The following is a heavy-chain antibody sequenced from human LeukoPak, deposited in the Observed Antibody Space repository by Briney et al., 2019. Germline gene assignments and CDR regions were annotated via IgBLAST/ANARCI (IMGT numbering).Heavy chain of an antibody. CDR3: VKSSGSGWYMFDY. CDR2: VTSNGGST. V-gene: IGHV3-64D*09. CDR1: GFTFSRYA. Sequence: GGSLRLSCSASGFTFSRYAMHWVRQAPGKGLEYVSGVTSNGGSTYYADSVKGRFTISRDNSKNTLYLQMSTLRAEDTAVYYCVKSSGSGWYMFDYWGQGTLVTVSS. D-gene: IGHD6-13*01. J-gene: IGHJ4*02.